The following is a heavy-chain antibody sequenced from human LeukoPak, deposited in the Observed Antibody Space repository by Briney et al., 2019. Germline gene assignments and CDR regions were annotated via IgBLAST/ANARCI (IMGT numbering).Heavy chain of an antibody. CDR2: IYYTGTT. J-gene: IGHJ6*03. Sequence: PSETLSLTCNVSGGSISSTSYYWGWIRQPPGKGLEWLGNIYYTGTTYYNPSLKSRVTISVDTSKNQFSLKLSSVTAADTAVYYCAAITILGYYYMDVWGKGTTVTVSS. V-gene: IGHV4-39*01. D-gene: IGHD3-3*01. CDR3: AAITILGYYYMDV. CDR1: GGSISSTSYY.